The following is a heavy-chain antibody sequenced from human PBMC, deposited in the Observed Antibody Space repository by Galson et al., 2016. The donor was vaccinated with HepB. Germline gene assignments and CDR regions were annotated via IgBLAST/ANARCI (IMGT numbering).Heavy chain of an antibody. CDR3: ARRHSAYNSRDYLDY. CDR1: GGSLSGYF. Sequence: ETLSLTCAVYGGSLSGYFWTWIRQPPGKGLEWIGEINHSGSTNYNPSLKSRVSISLGTSKNQFSLRLTSLTAADTGVYFCARRHSAYNSRDYLDYWGQGTLVTVSS. V-gene: IGHV4-34*01. D-gene: IGHD1-1*01. CDR2: INHSGST. J-gene: IGHJ4*02.